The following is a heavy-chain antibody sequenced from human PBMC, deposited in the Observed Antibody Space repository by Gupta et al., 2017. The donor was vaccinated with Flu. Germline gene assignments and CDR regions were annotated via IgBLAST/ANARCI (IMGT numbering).Heavy chain of an antibody. V-gene: IGHV4-4*02. CDR2: VSHAGST. J-gene: IGHJ6*03. Sequence: QVRLQESGPGLVEPSGTLSLTCAGSGGSISTSNWWSWVRQPPGKGLEWLGPVSHAGSTNSHPSLKSRGTILADTSKSQFSLKLSAVTAADTAGCYCAREGCTPTNCYSFMDVWGKGTTVTVSS. D-gene: IGHD2-2*02. CDR3: AREGCTPTNCYSFMDV. CDR1: GGSISTSNW.